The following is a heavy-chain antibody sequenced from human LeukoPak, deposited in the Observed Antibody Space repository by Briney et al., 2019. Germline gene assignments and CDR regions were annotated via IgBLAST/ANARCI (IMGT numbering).Heavy chain of an antibody. CDR2: INPNSGGT. CDR3: ARAGLRFLEWLQGFDP. J-gene: IGHJ5*02. V-gene: IGHV1-2*02. D-gene: IGHD3-3*01. Sequence: ASVKVSCKASGYTFTGYYMHWVRQAPGQGLEWMGWINPNSGGTNYAQKFQGRDTMTRDTSISTAYMELSRLRSDDTAVYDCARAGLRFLEWLQGFDPWGQGTLVTVSS. CDR1: GYTFTGYY.